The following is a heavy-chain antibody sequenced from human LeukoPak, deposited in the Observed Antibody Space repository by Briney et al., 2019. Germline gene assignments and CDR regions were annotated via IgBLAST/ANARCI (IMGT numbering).Heavy chain of an antibody. CDR2: IYSGGTP. D-gene: IGHD3-10*01. V-gene: IGHV3-53*01. CDR3: ARGARVYGSGSYFDY. CDR1: GFTVSSNY. Sequence: GGSLRLSCAASGFTVSSNYMSWVRQAPGMGLEWVSVIYSGGTPYYADSVKGRFTISRDNSKNTLHLQMNSPRAEDTAVYYCARGARVYGSGSYFDYWGQGTLVTVSS. J-gene: IGHJ4*02.